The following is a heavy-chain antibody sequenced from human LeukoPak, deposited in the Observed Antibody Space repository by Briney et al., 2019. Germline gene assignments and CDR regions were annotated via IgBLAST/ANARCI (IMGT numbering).Heavy chain of an antibody. V-gene: IGHV1-18*01. CDR1: GYTFTSYG. Sequence: GASVKVSCKASGYTFTSYGISWVRQAPGQGLEWMGWISAYNGNTNYAQKLQGRVTMTTDTSTSTAYMELRSLRSDDTAVYYCAIYGGTKRWLQLGAFDIWGQGTMVTVSS. CDR2: ISAYNGNT. CDR3: AIYGGTKRWLQLGAFDI. J-gene: IGHJ3*02. D-gene: IGHD5-24*01.